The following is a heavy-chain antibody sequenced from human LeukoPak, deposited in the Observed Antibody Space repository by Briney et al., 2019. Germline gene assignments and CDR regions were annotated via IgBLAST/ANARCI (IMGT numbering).Heavy chain of an antibody. CDR2: INSSGGST. Sequence: GASVKVSCKASGYIFTSYNMYWVRQAPGQGLEWTGIINSSGGSTNYAQKFQGRVTMTRDTSTSTVYMELSSLRSEDTAVYYCAKGSGYEAQYYYYYMDVWGKGTTVTISS. V-gene: IGHV1-46*01. J-gene: IGHJ6*03. CDR1: GYIFTSYN. D-gene: IGHD5-12*01. CDR3: AKGSGYEAQYYYYYMDV.